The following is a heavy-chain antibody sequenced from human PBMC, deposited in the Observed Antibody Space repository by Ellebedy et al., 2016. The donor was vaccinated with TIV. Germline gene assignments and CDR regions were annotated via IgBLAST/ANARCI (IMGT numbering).Heavy chain of an antibody. J-gene: IGHJ5*02. D-gene: IGHD6-13*01. V-gene: IGHV4-39*07. CDR3: ARSSWYSIGIVGWFDP. Sequence: SETLSLTXTVSGGSISSSSYYWGWIRQPPGKGLEWIGSIYYSGSTYYNPSLKSRVTISVDTSKNQFSLKLSSVTAADTAVYYCARSSWYSIGIVGWFDPWGQGTLVTVSS. CDR2: IYYSGST. CDR1: GGSISSSSYY.